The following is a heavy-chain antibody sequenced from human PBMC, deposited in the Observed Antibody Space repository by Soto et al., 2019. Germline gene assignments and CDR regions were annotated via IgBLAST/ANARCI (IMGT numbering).Heavy chain of an antibody. CDR2: ISSSSSTI. V-gene: IGHV3-11*04. J-gene: IGHJ4*02. Sequence: GGSRTLSGAASGLSFSDYYMSWIRQAPGKGLEWVSYISSSSSTIYYADSVKGRFTISRDNAKNSLYLQMNSLRDEDTAVYYCARVPQIVGGLDYWAQGTLVTVSA. D-gene: IGHD1-26*01. CDR3: ARVPQIVGGLDY. CDR1: GLSFSDYY.